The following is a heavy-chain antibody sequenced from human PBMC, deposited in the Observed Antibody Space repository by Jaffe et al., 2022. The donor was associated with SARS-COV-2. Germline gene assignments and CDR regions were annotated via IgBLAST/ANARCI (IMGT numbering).Heavy chain of an antibody. D-gene: IGHD4-17*01. CDR1: GFTFSSYG. J-gene: IGHJ3*02. CDR3: AKALRLPPGDLYAFDI. Sequence: QVQLVESGGGVVQPGRSLRLSCAASGFTFSSYGMHWVRQAPGKGLEWVAVISYDGSNKYYADSVKGRFTISRDNSKNTLYLQMNSLRAEDTAVYYCAKALRLPPGDLYAFDIWGQGTMVTVSS. CDR2: ISYDGSNK. V-gene: IGHV3-30*18.